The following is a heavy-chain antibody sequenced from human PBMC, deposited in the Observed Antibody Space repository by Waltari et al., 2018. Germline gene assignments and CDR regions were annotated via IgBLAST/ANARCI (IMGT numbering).Heavy chain of an antibody. CDR3: ATKGYGASHFDY. D-gene: IGHD4-17*01. Sequence: EVQLVQSGAEVKKPGATVTISCKASGYTFTDYYMHCVQQAPGEGLEWIARVDTEDEETIYEEKCQGRGTITADTFTETAYMELSSLRSEDTGVYYCATKGYGASHFDYWGQGTLVTVSS. CDR2: VDTEDEET. CDR1: GYTFTDYY. V-gene: IGHV1-69-2*01. J-gene: IGHJ4*02.